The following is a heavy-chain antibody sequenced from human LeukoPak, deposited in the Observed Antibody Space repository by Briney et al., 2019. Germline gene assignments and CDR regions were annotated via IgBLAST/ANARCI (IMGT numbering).Heavy chain of an antibody. CDR2: ISYDGSNK. J-gene: IGHJ6*02. D-gene: IGHD2-21*02. Sequence: HAGGSLRLSCAASGFTFSSYAMHWDRQAPGKGLEWVAVISYDGSNKYYADSVKGRFTISRDNSKNTLYLQMNSLRAEDTAVYYCAREDIVVVAASNSVYYYYYGMDVWGQGTTVTVSS. V-gene: IGHV3-30-3*01. CDR3: AREDIVVVAASNSVYYYYYGMDV. CDR1: GFTFSSYA.